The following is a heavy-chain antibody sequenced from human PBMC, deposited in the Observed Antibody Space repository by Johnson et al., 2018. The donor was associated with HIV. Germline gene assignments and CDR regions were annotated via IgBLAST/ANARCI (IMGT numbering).Heavy chain of an antibody. CDR1: GFTFSSYA. CDR3: AKIRGEMATTDAFDI. J-gene: IGHJ3*02. Sequence: QVQLVESGGGVVQPGRSLRLSCAASGFTFSSYAMHWVRQAPGKGLEWVAVISYDGSNKYYADSVKGRFPISRDNSKNTLYLQMNSLRAEDTALYYCAKIRGEMATTDAFDIWGQGTMVTVSS. V-gene: IGHV3-30*04. D-gene: IGHD5-24*01. CDR2: ISYDGSNK.